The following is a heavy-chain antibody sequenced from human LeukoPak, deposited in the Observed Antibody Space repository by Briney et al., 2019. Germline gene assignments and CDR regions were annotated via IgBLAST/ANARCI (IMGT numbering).Heavy chain of an antibody. J-gene: IGHJ4*02. CDR2: VSNNGDST. Sequence: GGSLRLSCAASGFTFSAYGMTWVRQAPGKGLECVSTVSNNGDSTYYTDSVKGRFTISRNNSKNTLYLQMNSLRAEDTAVYYCARGRQYYYDSSGYYFDYWGQGTLVTVSS. CDR1: GFTFSAYG. D-gene: IGHD3-22*01. V-gene: IGHV3-23*01. CDR3: ARGRQYYYDSSGYYFDY.